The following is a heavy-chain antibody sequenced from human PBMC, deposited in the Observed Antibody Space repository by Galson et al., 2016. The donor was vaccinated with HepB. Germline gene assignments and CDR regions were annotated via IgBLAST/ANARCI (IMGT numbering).Heavy chain of an antibody. Sequence: SVKVSCKASGSSFTSYGISWVRQAPGQGLEWMGWISVYDANTNYAHKLQGRVTMNTDTSTSTAYMELRSLRSDDTAVYYCAVTPVTLDAFYYYMDVWGKGTAVTVSS. CDR2: ISVYDANT. J-gene: IGHJ6*03. D-gene: IGHD4-23*01. CDR3: AVTPVTLDAFYYYMDV. V-gene: IGHV1-18*01. CDR1: GSSFTSYG.